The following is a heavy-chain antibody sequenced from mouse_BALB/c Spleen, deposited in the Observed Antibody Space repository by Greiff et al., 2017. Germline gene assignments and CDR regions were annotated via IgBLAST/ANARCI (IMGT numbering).Heavy chain of an antibody. V-gene: IGHV7-3*02. D-gene: IGHD1-1*02. Sequence: EVQRVESGGGLVQPGGSLRLSCATSGFTFTDYYMSWVRQPPGKALEWLGFIRNKANGYTTEYSASVKGRFTISRDNSQSILYLQMNTLRAEDSATYYCARVYGLYYFDYWGQGTTLTVSS. CDR2: IRNKANGYTT. CDR3: ARVYGLYYFDY. CDR1: GFTFTDYY. J-gene: IGHJ2*01.